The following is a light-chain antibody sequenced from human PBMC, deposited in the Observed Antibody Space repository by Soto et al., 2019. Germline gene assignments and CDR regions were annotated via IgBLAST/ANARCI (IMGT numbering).Light chain of an antibody. Sequence: QSVLTQPPSASGSPGQSVTISCTGTSSDVGGYKFVSWYQQHPGVAPKLILYEVTKRPSGVPDRFSGSKSGNTASLTVSGLQAEDEANYYCSSYAGSNNLMIFGGGTKLTVL. J-gene: IGLJ2*01. CDR3: SSYAGSNNLMI. CDR2: EVT. CDR1: SSDVGGYKF. V-gene: IGLV2-8*01.